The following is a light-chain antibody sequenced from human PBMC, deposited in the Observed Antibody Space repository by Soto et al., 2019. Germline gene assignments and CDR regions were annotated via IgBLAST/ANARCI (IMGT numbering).Light chain of an antibody. CDR1: SSNLGNNY. Sequence: QSVLTQPPSVSAAPGQKVTISCSGSSSNLGNNYVSWYQQLPGTAPKLLIYENNKRPSGIPDRFSGSKSGTSATLGITGLQTVDEADYYCGTWDSSLSAGVFGGGTKVTVL. CDR2: ENN. CDR3: GTWDSSLSAGV. V-gene: IGLV1-51*02. J-gene: IGLJ2*01.